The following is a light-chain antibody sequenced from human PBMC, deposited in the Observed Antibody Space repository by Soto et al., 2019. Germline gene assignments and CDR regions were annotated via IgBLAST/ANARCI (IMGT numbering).Light chain of an antibody. CDR2: DAS. Sequence: EIVMTQSPATLSVSPGERVNLSCRASQSVSSNLAWYQQKPGQAPRLLIYDASTRATAIPARFSGSGSGTEFTLTISSLQSEDFAVYFCQQYDKWPITFGQGTRLE. CDR1: QSVSSN. V-gene: IGKV3-15*01. J-gene: IGKJ5*01. CDR3: QQYDKWPIT.